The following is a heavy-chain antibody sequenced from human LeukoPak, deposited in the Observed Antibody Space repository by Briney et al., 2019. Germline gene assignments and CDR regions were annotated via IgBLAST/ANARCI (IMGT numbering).Heavy chain of an antibody. Sequence: GGSLRLSCAASGFTFNSYAMTWVRQAPGKGLEWVSSIIGSGGTTYYADSVKGRFTISRDNSENTLYLQMNSLRAEDTAVYYCARGEAAAGYYYYGMDVWGQGTTVTVSS. CDR3: ARGEAAAGYYYYGMDV. J-gene: IGHJ6*02. V-gene: IGHV3-23*01. D-gene: IGHD6-13*01. CDR1: GFTFNSYA. CDR2: IIGSGGTT.